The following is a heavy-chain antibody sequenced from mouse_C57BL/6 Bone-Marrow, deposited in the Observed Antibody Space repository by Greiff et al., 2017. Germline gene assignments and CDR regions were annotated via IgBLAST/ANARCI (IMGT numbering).Heavy chain of an antibody. J-gene: IGHJ2*01. CDR1: GFTFSDYG. V-gene: IGHV5-17*01. CDR3: ARTTTMIHFDY. D-gene: IGHD2-4*01. Sequence: DVQLVESGGGLVQPGGSLKLSCAASGFTFSDYGMHWVRQAPVKGLEWVAYISSGSSTLYYADTVKGRFTISRDNAKNTLFLQMTSLRSEDTAMYYCARTTTMIHFDYWGQGTTLTVSS. CDR2: ISSGSSTL.